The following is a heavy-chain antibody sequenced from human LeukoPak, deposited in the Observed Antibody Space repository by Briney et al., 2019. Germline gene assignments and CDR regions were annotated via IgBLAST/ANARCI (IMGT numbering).Heavy chain of an antibody. Sequence: GGSLRLSCAASGFTFSSYAMSWVRQAPGKGLEWVSSISGSGGSTYYADSVKGRFTISRDNSKNTLYLQMDSLRAEDTAVYYCVKDLRWYSSGRWGVYWGQGALVTVSS. V-gene: IGHV3-23*01. CDR2: ISGSGGST. J-gene: IGHJ4*02. D-gene: IGHD6-19*01. CDR1: GFTFSSYA. CDR3: VKDLRWYSSGRWGVY.